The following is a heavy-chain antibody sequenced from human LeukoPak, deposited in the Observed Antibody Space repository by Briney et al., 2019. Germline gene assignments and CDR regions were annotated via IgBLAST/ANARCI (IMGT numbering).Heavy chain of an antibody. D-gene: IGHD3-16*01. CDR1: GYIFTNYG. Sequence: AASVKVSCKASGYIFTNYGISWFRQAPGQGLEWVTWISAYDGETKNAQKFQDRVTATTDTSTSTAYMELRSLRSDDTAVYYCARGPLGAAFDSWGQGTLVTVSS. V-gene: IGHV1-18*01. J-gene: IGHJ4*02. CDR3: ARGPLGAAFDS. CDR2: ISAYDGET.